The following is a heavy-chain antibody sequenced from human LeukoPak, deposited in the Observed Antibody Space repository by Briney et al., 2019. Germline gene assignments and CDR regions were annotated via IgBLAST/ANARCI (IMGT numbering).Heavy chain of an antibody. V-gene: IGHV3-48*03. CDR3: AELGITMIGGV. J-gene: IGHJ6*04. CDR2: ISSSGSTI. D-gene: IGHD3-10*02. Sequence: GGSLRLSGAASGFTFSSYEMNWVRLAPGKGLEWVSYISSSGSTIYYADSVKGRFTISRDNAKNSLYLQMNSLRAEDTAVYYCAELGITMIGGVWGKGTTVTISS. CDR1: GFTFSSYE.